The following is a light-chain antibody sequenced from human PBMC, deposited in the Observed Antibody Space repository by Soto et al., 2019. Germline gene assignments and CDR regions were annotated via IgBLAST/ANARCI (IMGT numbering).Light chain of an antibody. CDR2: DTS. J-gene: IGKJ4*01. CDR1: QSVTSK. V-gene: IGKV3D-15*01. Sequence: EIVMTQSPATLSVSPGERATLSCRASQSVTSKLAWYQQKPGQAPTLLIYDTSTRATGIPVRFSGSGSGTDFTLNISSLQSEDFAVYYCQQYSNWPPLTFGGGTKVEIK. CDR3: QQYSNWPPLT.